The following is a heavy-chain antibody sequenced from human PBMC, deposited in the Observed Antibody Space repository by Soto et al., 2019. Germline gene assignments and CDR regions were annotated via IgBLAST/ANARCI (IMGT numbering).Heavy chain of an antibody. V-gene: IGHV1-69*13. J-gene: IGHJ3*02. CDR2: IIPIFGTA. CDR3: AGRRYCSSTSCHAFDI. D-gene: IGHD2-2*01. CDR1: GGTFSSYA. Sequence: SAKVSCTASGGTFSSYAISWVRQAPGQGLEWMGGIIPIFGTANYAQKFQGRVTITADESTSTAYMELSSLRSEDTAVYYCAGRRYCSSTSCHAFDIWGQGTMVTVS.